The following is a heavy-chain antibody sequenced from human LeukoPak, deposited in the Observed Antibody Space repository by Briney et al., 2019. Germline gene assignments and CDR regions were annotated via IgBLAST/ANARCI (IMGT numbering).Heavy chain of an antibody. V-gene: IGHV4-59*01. CDR2: IHYSGST. CDR1: GGSMSSYY. Sequence: PSETLSLTCTVSGGSMSSYYWRWVRQPPGKGREWVGCIHYSGSTTYNPSLKSRVTISVATSTTHFSLKLSSVTAADTAVYYCARVSDRSIYFYHLDYWGQGTLVTVSS. J-gene: IGHJ4*02. CDR3: ARVSDRSIYFYHLDY. D-gene: IGHD3-22*01.